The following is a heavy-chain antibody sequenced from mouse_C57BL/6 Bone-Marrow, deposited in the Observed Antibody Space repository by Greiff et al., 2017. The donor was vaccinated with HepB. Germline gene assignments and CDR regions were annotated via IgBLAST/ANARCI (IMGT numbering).Heavy chain of an antibody. V-gene: IGHV1-53*01. CDR2: INPSNGGT. J-gene: IGHJ2*01. CDR1: GYTFTSYW. CDR3: ARCGAPYYNGSSVDY. Sequence: QVQLQQPGTELVKPGASVKLSCKASGYTFTSYWMHWVKQRPGQGLEWIGNINPSNGGTNYNEKFKSKATLTVDKSSSTAYMQLRSLTSEDSEVYYCARCGAPYYNGSSVDYWGQGTTLTVSS. D-gene: IGHD1-1*01.